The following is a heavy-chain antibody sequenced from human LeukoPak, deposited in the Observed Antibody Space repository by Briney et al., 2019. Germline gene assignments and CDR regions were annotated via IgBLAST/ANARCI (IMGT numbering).Heavy chain of an antibody. CDR3: AREPGVLAVAGTGTWFDP. J-gene: IGHJ5*02. D-gene: IGHD6-19*01. CDR1: GFTFSSYS. CDR2: ISSSSSTI. Sequence: GGSLRLSCAASGFTFSSYSMNWVRQAPGKGLEWVSYISSSSSTIYYADSVKGRFTIFRDNAKNSLYLQMNSLRAEDTAVYYCAREPGVLAVAGTGTWFDPWGQGTLVTVSS. V-gene: IGHV3-48*04.